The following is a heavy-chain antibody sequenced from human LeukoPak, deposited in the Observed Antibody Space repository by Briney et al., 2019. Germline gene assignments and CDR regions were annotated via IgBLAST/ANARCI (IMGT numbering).Heavy chain of an antibody. D-gene: IGHD2-2*01. J-gene: IGHJ4*02. V-gene: IGHV3-23*01. CDR2: ISGSGGST. Sequence: GGSLRLSCAASGCTFSSYAMSWVRQAPGKGLEWVSAISGSGGSTYYADSVKGRFTISRDNSKNTLYLQMNSLRAEDTAVYYCAKDGIVVVPAARNYWGQGTLVTVSS. CDR1: GCTFSSYA. CDR3: AKDGIVVVPAARNY.